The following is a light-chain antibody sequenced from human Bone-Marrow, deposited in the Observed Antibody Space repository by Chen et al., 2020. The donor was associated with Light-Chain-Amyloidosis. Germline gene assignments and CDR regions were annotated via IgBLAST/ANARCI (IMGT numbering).Light chain of an antibody. CDR2: DDS. Sequence: SYVLTQPSSVSVAPGKTATIACGGDNIGSTSVHWDQQPPGQAPLLVVYDDSDRPSGIPERLSGSNCGNTATLTSSRVEAGDEADYYCQVWDRSSDRPVFGGGTKLTVL. CDR3: QVWDRSSDRPV. CDR1: NIGSTS. V-gene: IGLV3-21*03. J-gene: IGLJ3*02.